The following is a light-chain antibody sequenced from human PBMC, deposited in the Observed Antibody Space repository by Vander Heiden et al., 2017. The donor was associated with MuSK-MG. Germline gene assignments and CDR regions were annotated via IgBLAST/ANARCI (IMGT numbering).Light chain of an antibody. Sequence: QSVLTQPPPVPGAPGRRVIISSTGSSSNIGAGYDVHWYQQLPGTAPKLLIYGNSKRPSGVPDRFSGSKSGTSASLAITGLQAEDEADYYCQSYDSSLSGRVFGGGTKLTVL. CDR1: SSNIGAGYD. CDR3: QSYDSSLSGRV. J-gene: IGLJ3*02. CDR2: GNS. V-gene: IGLV1-40*01.